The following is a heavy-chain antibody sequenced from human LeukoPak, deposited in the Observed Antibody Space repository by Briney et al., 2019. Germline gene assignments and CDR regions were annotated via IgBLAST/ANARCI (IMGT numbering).Heavy chain of an antibody. J-gene: IGHJ4*02. CDR1: GFTFSDYY. Sequence: GGSLRLSCAASGFTFSDYYMSWIRQAPGKGLEWVSYISSSGTNTNYADSVKGRFTISRDNSKNTVYLQMKSLRAEDTAVYYCAKSSRPVTAMAFFDYWGQGTLVTVSS. D-gene: IGHD5-18*01. V-gene: IGHV3-11*03. CDR2: ISSSGTNT. CDR3: AKSSRPVTAMAFFDY.